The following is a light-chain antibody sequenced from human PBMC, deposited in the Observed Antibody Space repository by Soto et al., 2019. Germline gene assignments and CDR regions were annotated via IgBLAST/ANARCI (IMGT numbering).Light chain of an antibody. J-gene: IGKJ1*01. Sequence: EIVLTQSPATLSLSPGERATLSCRASQSVSSYLAWYQQKPGQAPRLLIYDASNRATGIPARFSGSGSGTDFTLTISSLEPEDFAVYYCQQRSNWPRFWTFGQGTKVEIK. CDR3: QQRSNWPRFWT. V-gene: IGKV3-11*01. CDR2: DAS. CDR1: QSVSSY.